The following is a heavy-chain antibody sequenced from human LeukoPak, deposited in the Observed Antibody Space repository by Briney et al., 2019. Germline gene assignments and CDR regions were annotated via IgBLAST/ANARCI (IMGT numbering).Heavy chain of an antibody. D-gene: IGHD3-9*01. CDR2: IHYSGST. J-gene: IGHJ4*02. V-gene: IGHV4-39*07. CDR3: ARDVGFFDIDY. CDR1: GGSISSTVSY. Sequence: SETLSLTCIVSGGSISSTVSYWGWVRQPPGKGLEWIGSIHYSGSTYYIPSLKSRITISLDMSKNQHSLKLTSVTAADTAVYYCARDVGFFDIDYWGQGILVTVSS.